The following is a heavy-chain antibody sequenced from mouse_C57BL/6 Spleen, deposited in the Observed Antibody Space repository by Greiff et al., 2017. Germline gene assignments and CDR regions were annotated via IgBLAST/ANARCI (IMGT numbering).Heavy chain of an antibody. D-gene: IGHD1-3*01. V-gene: IGHV1-52*01. CDR1: VYTFTSYW. CDR3: ARSSGNYGYFDV. CDR2: IDPSDSET. J-gene: IGHJ1*03. Sequence: QVQLQQPGAELVRPGSSVKLSCKASVYTFTSYWMHWVKQRPIQGLEWIGNIDPSDSETHYNQKFKDKATLTVDKSSSTAYMQLSSLTSEDSAVYYCARSSGNYGYFDVWGTGTTVTVSS.